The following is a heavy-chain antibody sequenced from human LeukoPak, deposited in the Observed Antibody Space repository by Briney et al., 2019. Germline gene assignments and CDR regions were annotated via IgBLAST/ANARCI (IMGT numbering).Heavy chain of an antibody. CDR3: AKDAQRGFDYSNSLQN. D-gene: IGHD4-11*01. V-gene: IGHV3-33*06. Sequence: GGSLRLSCAASVFTFSHYGMHWVRQTPGAGLEWVAVIWSDGSDKYYAKSVKGRFTISRDNSKNSLFLQMNSLRAEDTAVYYCAKDAQRGFDYSNSLQNWGQGILGTVSS. CDR2: IWSDGSDK. J-gene: IGHJ1*01. CDR1: VFTFSHYG.